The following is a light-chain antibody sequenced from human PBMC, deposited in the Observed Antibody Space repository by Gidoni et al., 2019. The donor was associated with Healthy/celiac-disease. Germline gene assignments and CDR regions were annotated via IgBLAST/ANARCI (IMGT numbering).Light chain of an antibody. CDR3: QQDYSYPLT. CDR2: AAS. V-gene: IGKV1-8*01. CDR1: QGISSY. Sequence: AIRITQSPSSLSASTGDRVTITCRASQGISSYLAWYQQKPGKAPKLLIYAASTLQSGVPSRVSGSGSGTDFTLTISCLQSEDFATDYCQQDYSYPLTFGGGTKVEIK. J-gene: IGKJ4*01.